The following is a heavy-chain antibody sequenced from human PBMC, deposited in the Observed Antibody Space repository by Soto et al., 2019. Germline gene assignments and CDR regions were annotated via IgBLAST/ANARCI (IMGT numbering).Heavy chain of an antibody. CDR1: GFTFSSYA. V-gene: IGHV3-48*02. CDR3: AEDTSGYYHYLS. D-gene: IGHD3-22*01. CDR2: ISGDSMNI. J-gene: IGHJ4*02. Sequence: GGSLRLSCAASGFTFSSYAMSWVRQAPGKGLEWVSHISGDSMNIHYADSVKGRFIISRDNAKSSLYLQMNSLRDDDTAVYYCAEDTSGYYHYLSWGQGTLVTVSS.